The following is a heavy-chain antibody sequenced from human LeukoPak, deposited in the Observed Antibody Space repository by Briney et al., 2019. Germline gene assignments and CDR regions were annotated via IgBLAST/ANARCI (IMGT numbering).Heavy chain of an antibody. Sequence: KPSETLSLTCAVYGGSFSGSYWSWIRQPPGKGLEWIGEINHSGGTNYNPSLKSRVTISVDTSKSQCSLKLSSVTAADTAVYYCARYVAVAGTIKWFDPWGQGTLVTVSS. CDR1: GGSFSGSY. D-gene: IGHD6-19*01. CDR3: ARYVAVAGTIKWFDP. J-gene: IGHJ5*02. V-gene: IGHV4-34*01. CDR2: INHSGGT.